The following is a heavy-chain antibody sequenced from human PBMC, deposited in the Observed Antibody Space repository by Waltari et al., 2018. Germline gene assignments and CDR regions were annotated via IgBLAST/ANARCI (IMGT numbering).Heavy chain of an antibody. Sequence: EVQLVESGGGLVQPGGSLRLSCAASGFTFSSYSMNWVRQAPGKGLEWVSYISSSSSTIYYADSVKGRFTISRDNAKNSLYLQMNSLRAEDTAVYYCARARTYSSSSVVDYWGQGTLVTVSS. CDR1: GFTFSSYS. D-gene: IGHD6-6*01. V-gene: IGHV3-48*01. CDR2: ISSSSSTI. CDR3: ARARTYSSSSVVDY. J-gene: IGHJ4*02.